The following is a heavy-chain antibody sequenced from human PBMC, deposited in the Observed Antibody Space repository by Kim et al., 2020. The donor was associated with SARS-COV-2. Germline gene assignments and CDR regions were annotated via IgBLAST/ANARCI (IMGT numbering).Heavy chain of an antibody. CDR2: ISTSSSAK. CDR1: GFTFGNYE. Sequence: GGSLRLSCAASGFTFGNYEMNWVRQAPGKGLEWVSYISTSSSAKKYADSVKGRFSISRDNAKNSLYLQMNSLRDEDTALYYCTRDNRLYTSAWSNCFDPWGAGTLVTVSP. J-gene: IGHJ5*02. CDR3: TRDNRLYTSAWSNCFDP. V-gene: IGHV3-48*02. D-gene: IGHD6-19*01.